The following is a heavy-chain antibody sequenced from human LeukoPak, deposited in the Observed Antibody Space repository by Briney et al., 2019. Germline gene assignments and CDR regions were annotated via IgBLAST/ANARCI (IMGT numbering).Heavy chain of an antibody. CDR3: ARGGSYYGDFYY. D-gene: IGHD4-17*01. V-gene: IGHV3-74*01. J-gene: IGHJ4*02. Sequence: PGGSLRLSCAASGLSFTTYWMHWVRQAPGEGLVWVSRINGDGSSTNYADSVKGRFTISRDNAKNTLYLQMSSLRAEDTAVYYCARGGSYYGDFYYWGQGTLVTVSS. CDR1: GLSFTTYW. CDR2: INGDGSST.